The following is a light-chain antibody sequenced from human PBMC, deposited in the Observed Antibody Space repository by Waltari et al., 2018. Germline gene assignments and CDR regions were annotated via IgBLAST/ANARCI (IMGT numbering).Light chain of an antibody. Sequence: DIQMTQSPSTLSASVGDRVTITCRASQSISRWLAGYQQKPGKAPKLLIYTASSLESGVPSRFSGSGSGTEFTLTISSLQPDDFATYYCQQYNSYSTFGQGTKLEIK. CDR3: QQYNSYST. CDR2: TAS. J-gene: IGKJ2*01. CDR1: QSISRW. V-gene: IGKV1-5*03.